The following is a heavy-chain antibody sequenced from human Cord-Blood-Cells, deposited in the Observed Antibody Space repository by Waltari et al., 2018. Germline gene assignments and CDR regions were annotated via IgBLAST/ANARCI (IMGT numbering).Heavy chain of an antibody. V-gene: IGHV4-34*01. D-gene: IGHD2-21*02. Sequence: QVQLQQWGAGLLKPSETLSLTCAVYGGSFSGYYWSWIRQPPGKGLEWIGEINHSGSTNYHPSLRSRVTISVDTSKNQFSLKLSSVTAADTAVYYCARSPVVTPGAFDIWGQGTMVTVSS. CDR1: GGSFSGYY. CDR2: INHSGST. J-gene: IGHJ3*02. CDR3: ARSPVVTPGAFDI.